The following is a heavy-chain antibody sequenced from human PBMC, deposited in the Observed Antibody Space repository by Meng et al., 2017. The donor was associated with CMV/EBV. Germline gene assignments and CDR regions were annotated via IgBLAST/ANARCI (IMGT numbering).Heavy chain of an antibody. Sequence: SETLSLTCTVSGGSVSSGSYYWSWIRQPPGKGLEWIGYNYYSGSTNYNPSLKSRVTISVDTSKNQFSLKLSSVTAADTAVYYCASGKYYYGSGSYYNPYYWGQGTLVTVSS. J-gene: IGHJ4*02. D-gene: IGHD3-10*01. CDR1: GGSVSSGSYY. CDR3: ASGKYYYGSGSYYNPYY. V-gene: IGHV4-61*01. CDR2: NYYSGST.